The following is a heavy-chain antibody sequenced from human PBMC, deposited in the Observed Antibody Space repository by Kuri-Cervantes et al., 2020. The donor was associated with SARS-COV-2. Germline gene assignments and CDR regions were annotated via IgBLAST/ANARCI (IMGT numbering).Heavy chain of an antibody. V-gene: IGHV1-69*08. CDR2: IIPILGTA. CDR3: ARAAMAVYYFDY. D-gene: IGHD5-18*01. J-gene: IGHJ4*02. Sequence: SVKVSCKASGGTFSSYTISWVRQAPGQGLEWMGRIIPILGTANYAQKFQGRVTMTRGTSISTAYMELSRLRSDDTAVYYCARAAMAVYYFDYWGQGTLVTVSS. CDR1: GGTFSSYT.